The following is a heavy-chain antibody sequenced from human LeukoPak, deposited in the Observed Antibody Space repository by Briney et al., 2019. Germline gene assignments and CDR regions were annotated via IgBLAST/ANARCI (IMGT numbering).Heavy chain of an antibody. J-gene: IGHJ5*02. Sequence: GGSLRLSCAASGFSFSNYWMSWVRQAPGKGLEWVANIKQDGSEKYYVDSMEGRFTISRDNAKNSLYLQMNSLRAEDTAVYYCAKDQDADSYDFWSGFDWFDPWGQGTLVTVSS. CDR1: GFSFSNYW. CDR2: IKQDGSEK. D-gene: IGHD3-3*01. CDR3: AKDQDADSYDFWSGFDWFDP. V-gene: IGHV3-7*03.